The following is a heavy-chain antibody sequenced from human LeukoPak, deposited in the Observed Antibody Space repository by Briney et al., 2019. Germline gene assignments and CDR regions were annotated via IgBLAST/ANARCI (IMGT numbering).Heavy chain of an antibody. J-gene: IGHJ6*03. D-gene: IGHD1-26*01. CDR3: VKGAKYSGSSVDYFYMDV. V-gene: IGHV3-23*01. CDR1: GFSLSAYN. CDR2: ISGSGDNT. Sequence: GGSLRLSCEGSGFSLSAYNMNWVRQAPGKGLEWVSVISGSGDNTYQADSVKGRFIISRDNSNNTLSVQMNSLRAEDTAVYYCVKGAKYSGSSVDYFYMDVWAKGTTVTVSS.